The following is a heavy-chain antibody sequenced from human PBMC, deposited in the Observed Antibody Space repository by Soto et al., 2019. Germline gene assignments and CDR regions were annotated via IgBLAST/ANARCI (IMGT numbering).Heavy chain of an antibody. D-gene: IGHD4-17*01. CDR2: IYSGGST. Sequence: EVQLVESGGGLIQPGGSLRLSCAVSGFTVSSNYMRWVRQAPGKGLEWVSVIYSGGSTYYADSVKGRFTISRDNSKNTLYLQMNSLIAEYTAVYVCARGHYIDLPGYVDYGGQGTLVTVSS. CDR3: ARGHYIDLPGYVDY. V-gene: IGHV3-53*01. CDR1: GFTVSSNY. J-gene: IGHJ4*02.